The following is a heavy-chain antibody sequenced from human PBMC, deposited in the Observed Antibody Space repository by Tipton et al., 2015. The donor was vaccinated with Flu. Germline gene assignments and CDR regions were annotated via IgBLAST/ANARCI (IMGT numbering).Heavy chain of an antibody. J-gene: IGHJ5*02. CDR2: IFHSGNS. D-gene: IGHD4-11*01. CDR1: GYSIRSSNYY. Sequence: LSCAVSGYSIRSSNYYWGWIRQPPGKGLEWIGNIFHSGNSYHNPSLKSRVTMSVETSKNQFSLKLSSVTAADTAVYYCARRDYSNYVPEPKNWFDPWGQGTLVTVSS. V-gene: IGHV4-38-2*01. CDR3: ARRDYSNYVPEPKNWFDP.